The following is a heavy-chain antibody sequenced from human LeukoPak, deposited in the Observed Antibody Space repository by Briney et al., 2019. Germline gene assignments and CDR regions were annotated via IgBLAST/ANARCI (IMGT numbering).Heavy chain of an antibody. J-gene: IGHJ4*02. V-gene: IGHV1-2*06. CDR2: INPNSGGT. CDR3: ARVGYYESSGYYEY. D-gene: IGHD3-22*01. Sequence: ASVKVSCKASGYTLNDYYMHWVRQAPGQGLEWMGRINPNSGGTNYAQKFQGRVTMTRDTSISTVYMELSRLRSVDTAVYYCARVGYYESSGYYEYWGQGTLVTVSS. CDR1: GYTLNDYY.